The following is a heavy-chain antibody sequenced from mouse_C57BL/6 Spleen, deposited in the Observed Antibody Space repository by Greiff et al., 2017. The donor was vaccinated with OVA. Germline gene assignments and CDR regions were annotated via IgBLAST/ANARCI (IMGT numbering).Heavy chain of an antibody. CDR3: AREGLRALFAY. CDR1: GYTFTSYW. D-gene: IGHD3-2*02. V-gene: IGHV1-61*01. J-gene: IGHJ3*01. CDR2: IYPSDSET. Sequence: QVQLQQPGAELVRPGSSVKLSCKASGYTFTSYWMDWVKQRPGQGLEWIGNIYPSDSETHYNQKFKDKATLTVDKSSSTAYMQLSSLTSEDSAVYYCAREGLRALFAYWGQGTLVTVSA.